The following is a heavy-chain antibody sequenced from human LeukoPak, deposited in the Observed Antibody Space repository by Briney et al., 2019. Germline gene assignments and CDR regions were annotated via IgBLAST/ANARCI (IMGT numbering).Heavy chain of an antibody. CDR2: ISYDGSNK. J-gene: IGHJ4*02. CDR3: AKDHKGIPFLFDY. V-gene: IGHV3-30*18. Sequence: GGSLRLSCAASGFTFSSSGMHSVRQAPGKGLEWVAVISYDGSNKYYADSVKGRFTISRDNSKNTLYLQMNSLRAEDTAVYYCAKDHKGIPFLFDYWGQGTLVTVSS. CDR1: GFTFSSSG. D-gene: IGHD2/OR15-2a*01.